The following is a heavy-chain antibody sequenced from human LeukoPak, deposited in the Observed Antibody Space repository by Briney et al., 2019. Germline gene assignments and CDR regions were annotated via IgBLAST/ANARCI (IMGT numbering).Heavy chain of an antibody. CDR1: GGSFSGYY. V-gene: IGHV4-34*01. J-gene: IGHJ4*02. CDR3: ARGSDYDRAAY. CDR2: INHSGST. D-gene: IGHD3-22*01. Sequence: SETLSLTCAVYGGSFSGYYWSWIRQPPGKGLEWIGEINHSGSTNYNPSLKSRVTISVDTSKNQFSLKLSSVAAADTAVYYCARGSDYDRAAYWGQGTQVTVSS.